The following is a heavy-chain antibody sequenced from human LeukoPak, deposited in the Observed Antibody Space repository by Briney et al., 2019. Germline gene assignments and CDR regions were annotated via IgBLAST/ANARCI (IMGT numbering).Heavy chain of an antibody. CDR2: LYAGGST. J-gene: IGHJ4*02. V-gene: IGHV3-66*01. D-gene: IGHD3-3*01. CDR1: GFTVSSTY. CDR3: VRERYDFWSGTSDY. Sequence: GGSLRLSCAASGFTVSSTYMSWVRHAPGKGLEWVSVLYAGGSTYYADSVKGRFTLSRDNSKNTLYLQMNSLRAEDTAVYYCVRERYDFWSGTSDYWGQGTLLTVSS.